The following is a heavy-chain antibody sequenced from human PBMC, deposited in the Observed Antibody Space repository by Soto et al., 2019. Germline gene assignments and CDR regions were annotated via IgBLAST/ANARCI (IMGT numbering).Heavy chain of an antibody. V-gene: IGHV3-30-3*01. CDR2: ISYDGSNK. Sequence: PWGCLRLSGASAGFTFISYARHMVHQAPGKGLEWVAVISYDGSNKYYADSVKGRFTISRDNSKNTLYLQMNSLRAEDTAVYYCAREDTMIVDDAFDIWGQGTMATVSS. J-gene: IGHJ3*02. D-gene: IGHD3-22*01. CDR3: AREDTMIVDDAFDI. CDR1: GFTFISYA.